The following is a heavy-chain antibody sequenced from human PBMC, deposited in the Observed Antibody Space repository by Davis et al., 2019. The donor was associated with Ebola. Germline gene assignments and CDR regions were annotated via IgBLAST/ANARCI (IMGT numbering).Heavy chain of an antibody. CDR1: GGSISTYH. CDR2: VQNIGST. J-gene: IGHJ5*02. V-gene: IGHV4-59*01. D-gene: IGHD6-6*01. Sequence: PSETLSLTCTVSGGSISTYHWTWIRQPPGKGLEWIGYVQNIGSTKYNPSLRSRVTLLVDTSKNQFSLEMSSVTAADTAVYYCARDWVSSSSGSHWFDPWGPGTLVTVSS. CDR3: ARDWVSSSSGSHWFDP.